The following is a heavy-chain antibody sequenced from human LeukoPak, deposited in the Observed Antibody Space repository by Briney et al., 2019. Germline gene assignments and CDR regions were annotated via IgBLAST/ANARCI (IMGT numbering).Heavy chain of an antibody. V-gene: IGHV1-46*01. CDR2: INPSGGST. CDR3: ASLPRWIGSGPGAFDI. D-gene: IGHD5-12*01. J-gene: IGHJ3*02. Sequence: ASVKVSCKASGYTFTGYYMHWVRQAPGQGLEWMGIINPSGGSTSYAQKFQGRVTMTRDTSTSTVYMELSSLRSEDTAVYYCASLPRWIGSGPGAFDIWGQGTMVTVSS. CDR1: GYTFTGYY.